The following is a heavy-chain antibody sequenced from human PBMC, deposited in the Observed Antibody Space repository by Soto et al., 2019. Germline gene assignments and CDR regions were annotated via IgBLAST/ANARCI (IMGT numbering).Heavy chain of an antibody. D-gene: IGHD6-19*01. CDR2: IIPILGIA. V-gene: IGHV1-69*02. CDR3: ARVLAGYSSGWYHN. CDR1: GGTLSSYT. J-gene: IGHJ4*02. Sequence: QVQLVQSGAEVKKPGSSVKVSCKASGGTLSSYTISGVRQAPGHALEWMGRIIPILGIANYAQKFQGRVTITTDKSTSTAYMELSSLRSEDTAVYYCARVLAGYSSGWYHNWVEGTLVTVSS.